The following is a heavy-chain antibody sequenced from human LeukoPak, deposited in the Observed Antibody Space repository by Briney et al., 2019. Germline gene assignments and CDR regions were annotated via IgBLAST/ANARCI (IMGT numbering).Heavy chain of an antibody. D-gene: IGHD7-27*01. CDR2: ISYDGTNK. Sequence: GGSLRLSCAASGFTFDDYAMHWVRQAPGKGLEWVALISYDGTNKYYADSVKGRFTISRDNSKNILYLQMNSLRAEDTAIYYCAKILGYFHYWGQGALVAVSS. CDR3: AKILGYFHY. J-gene: IGHJ4*02. CDR1: GFTFDDYA. V-gene: IGHV3-30*18.